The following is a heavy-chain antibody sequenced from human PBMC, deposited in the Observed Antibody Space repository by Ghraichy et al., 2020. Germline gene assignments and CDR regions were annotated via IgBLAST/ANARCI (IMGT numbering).Heavy chain of an antibody. CDR3: AKCGGYCSGGSCPFRGDDPFDC. J-gene: IGHJ4*02. Sequence: GGSLRLSCVASGFTFSSFAMTWVRQAPGKGLEWVSGISNSGVSTYFADSVKGRFTISRDNSKNALYLQMSSLRAEDTAVYYCAKCGGYCSGGSCPFRGDDPFDCWGQGTLVTLSS. CDR2: ISNSGVST. CDR1: GFTFSSFA. D-gene: IGHD2-15*01. V-gene: IGHV3-23*01.